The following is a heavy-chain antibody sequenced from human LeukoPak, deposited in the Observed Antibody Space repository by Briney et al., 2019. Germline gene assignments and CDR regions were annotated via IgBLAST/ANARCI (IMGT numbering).Heavy chain of an antibody. J-gene: IGHJ3*02. Sequence: ASVKVSCKASGYTFTGYYMHWVRQAPGQGLEWMGWINPNSGGTNYAQKFQGRVTMTRDTSISTAYMALSRLRSDDTAVYYCARALRQWLVNDAFDIWGQGTMVTVSS. V-gene: IGHV1-2*02. CDR2: INPNSGGT. CDR3: ARALRQWLVNDAFDI. D-gene: IGHD6-19*01. CDR1: GYTFTGYY.